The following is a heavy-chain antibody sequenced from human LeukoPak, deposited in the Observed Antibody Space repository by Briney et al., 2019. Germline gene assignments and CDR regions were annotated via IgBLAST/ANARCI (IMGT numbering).Heavy chain of an antibody. CDR3: ARSTLGIEFDY. J-gene: IGHJ4*02. V-gene: IGHV1-18*01. Sequence: VASVKVSCKASGYSFTHYGISWVRQAPGQGLEWMGWISAYNDNAHYAQGLEGRVAMTSETSTRTAYMELRSLRSDDTAMYYCARSTLGIEFDYWGQGSLVTVSS. CDR1: GYSFTHYG. CDR2: ISAYNDNA. D-gene: IGHD3-16*01.